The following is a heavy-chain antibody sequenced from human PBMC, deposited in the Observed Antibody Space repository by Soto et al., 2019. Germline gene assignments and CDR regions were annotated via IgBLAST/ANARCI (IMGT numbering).Heavy chain of an antibody. D-gene: IGHD1-26*01. CDR1: GGSISSGDYY. CDR3: ARHVRAGGGSYHLDY. Sequence: SETLSLTCTVSGGSISSGDYYWSWIRQPPGKGLEWIGYIYYSGSTNYNPSLKSRVTISVDTSKNQFSLKLSSVTAADTAVYYCARHVRAGGGSYHLDYWGQGTLVTVSS. V-gene: IGHV4-61*08. J-gene: IGHJ4*02. CDR2: IYYSGST.